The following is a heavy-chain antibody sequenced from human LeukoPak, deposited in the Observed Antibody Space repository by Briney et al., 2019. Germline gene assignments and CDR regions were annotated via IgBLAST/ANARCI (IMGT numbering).Heavy chain of an antibody. CDR2: INRSGST. CDR3: ARGRVRGYCSGGSCYSSAFDY. V-gene: IGHV4-34*01. Sequence: PSETLSLTCAVYGGSFSGYYWSWMRQPPGKGLEWIGEINRSGSTNYNPSLKSRVTISVDTSKNQFSLKLSSVTAADTAVYYCARGRVRGYCSGGSCYSSAFDYWGQGTLVTVSS. D-gene: IGHD2-15*01. J-gene: IGHJ4*02. CDR1: GGSFSGYY.